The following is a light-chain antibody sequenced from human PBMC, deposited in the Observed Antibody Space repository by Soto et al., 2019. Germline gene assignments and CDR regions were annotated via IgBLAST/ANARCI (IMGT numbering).Light chain of an antibody. J-gene: IGLJ1*01. CDR2: EVS. CDR1: SGDVGGYNY. CDR3: TSYTSSDTLV. V-gene: IGLV2-14*01. Sequence: QSVLTQPASVSGSPGQSITIFCTGTSGDVGGYNYVSWYQHHPGRAPKILIYEVSSRPSWISNRFTGAKSGNTAPLTISGLQTEDEADYYCTSYTSSDTLVFGTGTRSPS.